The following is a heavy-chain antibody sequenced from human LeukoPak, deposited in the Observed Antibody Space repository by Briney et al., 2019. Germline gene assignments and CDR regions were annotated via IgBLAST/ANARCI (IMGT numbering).Heavy chain of an antibody. CDR2: IYYSGST. CDR3: ARVSLVRGAPDYYFDY. D-gene: IGHD3-10*01. V-gene: IGHV4-39*07. Sequence: SETLSLTCTVSGGSISSNDYYWDWIRQPPGMGLEYIGSIYYSGSTYYNPSLKSRVTMSVDTSKNQFSLKLSSVTAADTAVYYCARVSLVRGAPDYYFDYWGQGTLVTVSS. CDR1: GGSISSNDYY. J-gene: IGHJ4*02.